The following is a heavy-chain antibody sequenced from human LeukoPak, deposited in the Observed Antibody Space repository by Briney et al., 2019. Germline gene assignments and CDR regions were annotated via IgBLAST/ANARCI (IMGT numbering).Heavy chain of an antibody. CDR1: GFPFSNYW. V-gene: IGHV3-7*01. CDR3: GGFGYEAAVDL. Sequence: GGSLRLSCAASGFPFSNYWMTWVRQAPGQGPEFLANIKPTGSETYYVDPVKGRFTISRDNAKNLLFLQMNSLRGEDTALYYCGGFGYEAAVDLWGRGTLVTVSS. D-gene: IGHD3-10*01. CDR2: IKPTGSET. J-gene: IGHJ4*02.